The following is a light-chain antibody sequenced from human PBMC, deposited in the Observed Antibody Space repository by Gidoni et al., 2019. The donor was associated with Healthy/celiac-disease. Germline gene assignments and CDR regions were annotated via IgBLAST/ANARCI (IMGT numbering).Light chain of an antibody. V-gene: IGKV1-5*03. CDR2: KAS. Sequence: LQLYQSPSTLSASVGDRVTITCRASKKISSWLVWYQQKPGKAPKLLIYKASSLESGVPSRFSGSGSGTEFTLTISSLQPDDFATYYCQQYNSYHMYTFGQGTKLEIK. CDR3: QQYNSYHMYT. J-gene: IGKJ2*01. CDR1: KKISSW.